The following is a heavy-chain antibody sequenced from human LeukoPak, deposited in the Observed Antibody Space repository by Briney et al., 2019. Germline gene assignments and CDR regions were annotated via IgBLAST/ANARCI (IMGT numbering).Heavy chain of an antibody. CDR2: INPSGGST. Sequence: GASVKVSCKASGYTFTSYYMHWVRQAPGQGLEWMGIINPSGGSTSYAQKFQGRVTMTRDTSTSTVYMELSSLRPEDTAVYYCVKRVAGSRGYDYWGQGTLVTVSS. V-gene: IGHV1-46*01. CDR1: GYTFTSYY. D-gene: IGHD3-22*01. J-gene: IGHJ4*02. CDR3: VKRVAGSRGYDY.